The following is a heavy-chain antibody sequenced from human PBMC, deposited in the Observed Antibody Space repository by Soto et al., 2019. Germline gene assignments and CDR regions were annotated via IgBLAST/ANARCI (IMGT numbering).Heavy chain of an antibody. V-gene: IGHV3-23*01. CDR1: GFTFNNYA. Sequence: EVQLLESGGDLVQPGGSLRLSCAASGFTFNNYALSWVRQAPGKGLEWVSAISASATSTYYADSVKGRFTISRDNSKNTLYMEMNSLRAEDTAVYYCARGTYGYYDLWGRGTLVTVSS. CDR2: ISASATST. J-gene: IGHJ2*01. CDR3: ARGTYGYYDL. D-gene: IGHD4-17*01.